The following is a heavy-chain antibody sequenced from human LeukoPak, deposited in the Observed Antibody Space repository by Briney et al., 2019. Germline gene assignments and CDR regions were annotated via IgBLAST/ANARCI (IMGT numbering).Heavy chain of an antibody. D-gene: IGHD3-9*01. V-gene: IGHV3-23*01. CDR2: ISNSGGST. CDR1: GFIFSNYA. J-gene: IGHJ4*02. CDR3: ARSPPRYDTRFFDY. Sequence: GGSLRLSCAASGFIFSNYAMSWVRQAPGKGPEWVSGISNSGGSTVYADSVRGRFTISRDNSKSTLSLQMNSLRAEDTAVYYCARSPPRYDTRFFDYWGQGTLVTVSP.